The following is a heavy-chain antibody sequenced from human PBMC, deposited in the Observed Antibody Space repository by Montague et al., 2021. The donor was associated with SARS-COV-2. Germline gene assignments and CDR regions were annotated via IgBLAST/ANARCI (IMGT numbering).Heavy chain of an antibody. CDR1: GFSLNTNGMG. D-gene: IGHD3-16*02. V-gene: IGHV2-5*02. CDR3: ARYTSRMYGSFYY. CDR2: IYWDDDK. Sequence: PALVKPTQTLTLTCTVSGFSLNTNGMGMGWIRQPPGEAPAWLALIYWDDDKRYSPSLKTRLTITKDTPRNQVVLTMTNVDPGDTGTYFCARYTSRMYGSFYYWGRGALVSVSS. J-gene: IGHJ4*02.